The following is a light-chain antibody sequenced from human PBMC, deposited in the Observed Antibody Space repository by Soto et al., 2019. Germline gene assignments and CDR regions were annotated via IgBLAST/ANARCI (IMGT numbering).Light chain of an antibody. Sequence: TPPATVSVSPGQLITMSCTGTSSDVGSYNLVSWYQQHPGKAPKLMIYEGSKRPSGVSNRFSGSKSGNTASLTISGLQAEDEADYYCCSYAGSSTFVFGTGTKVTV. V-gene: IGLV2-23*01. CDR1: SSDVGSYNL. CDR3: CSYAGSSTFV. J-gene: IGLJ1*01. CDR2: EGS.